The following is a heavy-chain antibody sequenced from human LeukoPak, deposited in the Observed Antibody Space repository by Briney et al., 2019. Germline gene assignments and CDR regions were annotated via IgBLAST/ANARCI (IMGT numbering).Heavy chain of an antibody. CDR2: IYYSGST. D-gene: IGHD2-15*01. CDR3: ARDGGSAHNWFDP. CDR1: GGSISSSSYY. V-gene: IGHV4-39*02. Sequence: SETLSLSCTVSGGSISSSSYYWGWIRQPPGKGLEWIGSIYYSGSTYYNPSLKSRVTISVDTSKNQFSLKLSSVTAADTAVYYCARDGGSAHNWFDPWGQGTLVTVSS. J-gene: IGHJ5*02.